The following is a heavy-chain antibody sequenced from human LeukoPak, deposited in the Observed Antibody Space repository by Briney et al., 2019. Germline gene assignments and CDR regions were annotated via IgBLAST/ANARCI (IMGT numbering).Heavy chain of an antibody. CDR1: GFTFSSYG. D-gene: IGHD6-13*01. CDR2: IRYDGSNK. J-gene: IGHJ4*02. Sequence: GGSLRLSCAASGFTFSSYGMHWVRQAPGKGLEWVGFIRYDGSNKYYADSVKGRFTISRDNSKNTLYLQMNSLRAEDTAVYYCARDAPRYSSSSAFDYWGQGTLVTVSS. V-gene: IGHV3-30*02. CDR3: ARDAPRYSSSSAFDY.